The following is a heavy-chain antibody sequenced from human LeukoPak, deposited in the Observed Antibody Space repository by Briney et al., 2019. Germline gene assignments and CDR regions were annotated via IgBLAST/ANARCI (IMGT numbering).Heavy chain of an antibody. J-gene: IGHJ4*02. V-gene: IGHV4-31*03. D-gene: IGHD4-17*01. CDR2: IYYSGST. Sequence: SETLSLTCTDSGGSISSGGYYWSWIRQHPGKGLEWIGYIYYSGSTYYNPSLKSRVTISVDTSKNQFSLKMSSVTAADTAVYYCARVGGYGDYYDYWGQGTLVTVSS. CDR1: GGSISSGGYY. CDR3: ARVGGYGDYYDY.